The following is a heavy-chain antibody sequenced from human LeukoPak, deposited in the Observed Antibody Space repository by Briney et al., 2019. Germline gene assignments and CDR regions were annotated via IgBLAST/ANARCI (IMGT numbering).Heavy chain of an antibody. Sequence: GGSLRLSCAASGFTFSDYYMSWIRQAPGKGLEWVSYSSSSGTTVNYADSVKGRFTISRDNAKSSLYLQMNSLRAEDTAVYYCAKESVINYFDYWGQGTLVTVSS. CDR2: SSSSGTTV. CDR3: AKESVINYFDY. V-gene: IGHV3-11*01. CDR1: GFTFSDYY. J-gene: IGHJ4*02. D-gene: IGHD3-22*01.